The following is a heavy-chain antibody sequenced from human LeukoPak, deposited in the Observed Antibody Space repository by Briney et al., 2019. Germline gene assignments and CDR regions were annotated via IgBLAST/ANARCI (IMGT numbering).Heavy chain of an antibody. D-gene: IGHD1-26*01. Sequence: GESLKISFKGSGYSFTSYSIGWVRQIHGKGLEWMGIIYPGDSDTRYSPSFQGQVTISADTSISTAYLQWSSLKASDTAMYYCARVLVGATGGSCAFDIWGQGTMVTVSS. CDR3: ARVLVGATGGSCAFDI. J-gene: IGHJ3*02. V-gene: IGHV5-51*01. CDR2: IYPGDSDT. CDR1: GYSFTSYS.